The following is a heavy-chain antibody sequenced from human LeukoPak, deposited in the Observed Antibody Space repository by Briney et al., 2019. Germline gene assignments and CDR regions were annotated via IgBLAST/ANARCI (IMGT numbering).Heavy chain of an antibody. CDR1: GFILSRFE. CDR3: ARYVSDGYNAPFDS. J-gene: IGHJ4*02. V-gene: IGHV3-21*01. Sequence: GGSLRLSCAASGFILSRFEMTWVRQAPGKGLEWVSSISRSSSYIYYADSVKGRFTISRDNAKNPLYLQMNSLRAEDTAVYFCARYVSDGYNAPFDSWGQGTLVTASS. D-gene: IGHD5-24*01. CDR2: ISRSSSYI.